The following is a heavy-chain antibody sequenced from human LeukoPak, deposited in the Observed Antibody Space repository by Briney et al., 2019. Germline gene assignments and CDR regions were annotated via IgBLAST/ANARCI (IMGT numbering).Heavy chain of an antibody. CDR2: INWNGGST. D-gene: IGHD3-22*01. V-gene: IGHV3-20*04. CDR3: ARETARYHYDSSGYPDY. J-gene: IGHJ4*02. Sequence: GGSLRLSCAASGFTFDDYGMSWVRQAPGKGLEWVSGINWNGGSTGYADSVKGRFTISRDNAKNSLYLQMNSLRAEDTALYYCARETARYHYDSSGYPDYWGQGTLVTVSS. CDR1: GFTFDDYG.